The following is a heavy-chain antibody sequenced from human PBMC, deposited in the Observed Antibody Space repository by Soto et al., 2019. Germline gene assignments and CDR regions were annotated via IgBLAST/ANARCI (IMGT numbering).Heavy chain of an antibody. V-gene: IGHV4-34*01. D-gene: IGHD3-3*01. CDR2: INHSGST. CDR1: GGSFSGYY. Sequence: SETLSLTCAVYGGSFSGYYWSWIRQPPGKGLEWIGEINHSGSTNYNPSLKSRVTILVDTSKNQFSLKLSSVTAADTAVYYCARGPCGGSTSCYVRRITIFGVVIMREPFDYWGQGTLVTVSS. J-gene: IGHJ4*02. CDR3: ARGPCGGSTSCYVRRITIFGVVIMREPFDY.